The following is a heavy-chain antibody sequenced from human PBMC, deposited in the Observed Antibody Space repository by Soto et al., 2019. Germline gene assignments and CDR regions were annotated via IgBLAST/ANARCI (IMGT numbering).Heavy chain of an antibody. Sequence: QVQLQESGPGLVKPSQTLSLTCTVSGGSISSGGYYWSWIRQHPGKGLEWIGYIYYSGSTYYNPSLKSRVTTSVDTSKNQFSLKLSSVTAADTAVYYCARDTSWLQLSRAFDIWGQGTMVTVSS. V-gene: IGHV4-31*03. CDR2: IYYSGST. D-gene: IGHD5-12*01. CDR1: GGSISSGGYY. J-gene: IGHJ3*02. CDR3: ARDTSWLQLSRAFDI.